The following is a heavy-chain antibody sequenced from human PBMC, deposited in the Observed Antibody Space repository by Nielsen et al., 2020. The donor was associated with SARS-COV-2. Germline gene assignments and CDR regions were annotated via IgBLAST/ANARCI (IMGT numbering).Heavy chain of an antibody. Sequence: GGSLRLSCAASGFTFSSHGMHWVRQAPGKGLEWVAVISYDGRNKYYADSVKGRFTISRDNSKNTLYLQMNSLRAEDTAVYYCASGSYGDSYYYYYGMDVWGQGTTVTVSS. CDR1: GFTFSSHG. CDR3: ASGSYGDSYYYYYGMDV. V-gene: IGHV3-30*03. CDR2: ISYDGRNK. D-gene: IGHD4-17*01. J-gene: IGHJ6*02.